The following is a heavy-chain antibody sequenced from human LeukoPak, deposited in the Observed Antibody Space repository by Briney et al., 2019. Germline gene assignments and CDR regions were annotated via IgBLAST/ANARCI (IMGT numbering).Heavy chain of an antibody. CDR1: GYSISSGYY. CDR2: IYHSGST. CDR3: ARAVGTSRNFFDY. J-gene: IGHJ4*02. D-gene: IGHD4-23*01. Sequence: PSETLSPTCTVSGYSISSGYYWGWIRQPPGKGLEWIGSIYHSGSTYYNPSLKSRVTISVDTSKNQFSLNLSSVTAADTAMYYCARAVGTSRNFFDYWGQGTLVTVSS. V-gene: IGHV4-38-2*02.